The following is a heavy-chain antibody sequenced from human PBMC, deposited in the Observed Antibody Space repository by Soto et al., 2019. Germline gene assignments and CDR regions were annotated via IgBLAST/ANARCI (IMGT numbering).Heavy chain of an antibody. J-gene: IGHJ5*02. CDR1: GGSISSSSYD. Sequence: QLQLQESGPGRVKPSETLSLTCTVSGGSISSSSYDWGWIRQPPGKGLEWIGRIYYSGSTYYNPSLKRRVTISGDTSKNHFSLKMSSVTDADTAVDYCATQELGGSYLYPFDPWGQGTLVTVAS. CDR3: ATQELGGSYLYPFDP. V-gene: IGHV4-39*02. D-gene: IGHD1-26*01. CDR2: IYYSGST.